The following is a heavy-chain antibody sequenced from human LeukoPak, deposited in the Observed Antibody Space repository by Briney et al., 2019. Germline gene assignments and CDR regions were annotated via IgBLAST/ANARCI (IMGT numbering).Heavy chain of an antibody. D-gene: IGHD3-10*01. CDR2: VYYTGST. V-gene: IGHV4-59*01. Sequence: PETLSLTCTVSGGSISSYYWSWIRQPPGKGLEWIGYVYYTGSTNYNPSLESRVTISVDTSKNQFSLKLSSVTAADTAVYYCARGVWFGIWGQGTMVTVSS. CDR1: GGSISSYY. J-gene: IGHJ3*02. CDR3: ARGVWFGI.